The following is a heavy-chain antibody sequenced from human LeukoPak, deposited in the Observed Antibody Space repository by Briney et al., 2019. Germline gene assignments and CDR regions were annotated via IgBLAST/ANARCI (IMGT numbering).Heavy chain of an antibody. D-gene: IGHD3-22*01. CDR1: GYSISSGYF. V-gene: IGHV4-38-2*02. Sequence: SETLSLTCTVSGYSISSGYFWGWVRQAPGKGLEWIGSSYPSGSTYYNPSLKSRVTISVDTSRNQFSLKLSSVTAADTAVYYCARAPYYYDSSGYYPYYFDYWGQGTLVTVSS. CDR3: ARAPYYYDSSGYYPYYFDY. J-gene: IGHJ4*02. CDR2: SYPSGST.